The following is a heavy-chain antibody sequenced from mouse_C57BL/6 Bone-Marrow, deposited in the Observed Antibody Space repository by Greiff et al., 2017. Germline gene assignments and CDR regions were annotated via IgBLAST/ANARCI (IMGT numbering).Heavy chain of an antibody. V-gene: IGHV5-9-1*02. CDR1: GFTFSSYA. CDR3: TREHYYYGSSYYWYFDV. D-gene: IGHD1-1*01. Sequence: EVHLVESGAGLVKPGGSLKLSCAASGFTFSSYAMSWVRQTPETRLEWVAYISSGGDYIYYADTVKGRFTISRDNARNTLYLQMSSLKSEDTAMYYCTREHYYYGSSYYWYFDVWGTGTTVTVSS. CDR2: ISSGGDYI. J-gene: IGHJ1*03.